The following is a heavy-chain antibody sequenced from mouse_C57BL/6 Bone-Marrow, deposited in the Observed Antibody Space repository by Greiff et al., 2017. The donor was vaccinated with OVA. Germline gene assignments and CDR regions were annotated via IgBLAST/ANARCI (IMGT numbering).Heavy chain of an antibody. J-gene: IGHJ3*01. CDR2: IWSGGST. CDR1: GFSLTSYG. V-gene: IGHV2-2*01. CDR3: ASMVTLAY. D-gene: IGHD2-2*01. Sequence: QVQLQQSGPGLVQPSQSLSITCTVSGFSLTSYGVHWVRQSPGKGLEWLGVIWSGGSTDYNAAFISRLSISKDNSKSQVFFKMNSLQADDTAIYYCASMVTLAYWGQGTLVTVSA.